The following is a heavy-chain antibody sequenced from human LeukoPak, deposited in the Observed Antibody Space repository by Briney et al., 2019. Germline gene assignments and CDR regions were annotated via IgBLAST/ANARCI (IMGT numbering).Heavy chain of an antibody. CDR1: GGSRSSGDYY. D-gene: IGHD1-26*01. V-gene: IGHV4-30-4*01. Sequence: PSETLSLTCAVAGGSRSSGDYYWSWIRQPPGKGLEWIGHINFSGTTYYNPSLQSRVTISVDRSMHQFSLNLNSVTAADMAVYYCARDSTIVGAPFDYWGQGTLVTVSS. CDR2: INFSGTT. CDR3: ARDSTIVGAPFDY. J-gene: IGHJ4*02.